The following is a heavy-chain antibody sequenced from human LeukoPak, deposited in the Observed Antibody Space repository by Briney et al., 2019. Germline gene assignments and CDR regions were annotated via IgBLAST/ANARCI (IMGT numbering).Heavy chain of an antibody. V-gene: IGHV5-51*01. D-gene: IGHD6-6*01. CDR3: ARQASVAARITY. Sequence: GESLKISFKGSGYNFNTYWIAWVRQMPGKGLEWMGVIYPGDSDTRYSPSFQGQVTISADKSISTAYSQWNSLKASDTALYYCARQASVAARITYWGQGTLVTVSS. J-gene: IGHJ4*02. CDR2: IYPGDSDT. CDR1: GYNFNTYW.